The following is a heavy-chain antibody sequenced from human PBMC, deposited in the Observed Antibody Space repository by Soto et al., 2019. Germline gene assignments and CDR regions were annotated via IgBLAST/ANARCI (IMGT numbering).Heavy chain of an antibody. CDR1: GYTFTGYY. D-gene: IGHD2-8*01. Sequence: RASVKVSCKASGYTFTGYYMHWVRQAPGQGLEWMGWINPNSGGTNYAQKFQGRVTMTRDTSISTAYMELSRLRSDDTAVYYCARGKYCTNGVCYTAYYYYGMDVWGQGTTVTVSS. J-gene: IGHJ6*02. CDR3: ARGKYCTNGVCYTAYYYYGMDV. V-gene: IGHV1-2*02. CDR2: INPNSGGT.